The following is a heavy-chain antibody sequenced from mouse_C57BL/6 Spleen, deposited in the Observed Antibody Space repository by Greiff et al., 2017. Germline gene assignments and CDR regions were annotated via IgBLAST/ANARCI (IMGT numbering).Heavy chain of an antibody. Sequence: VQLQQSGAELMKPGASVKISCKATGYTFTGYWIEWVKQRPGHGLEWIGEIFPGNGSTNYNEKFKGKATFTADTSSNTAYMQLSSLTTEDSAIYYCARQLRLHMDYRGQGTSVTVSS. D-gene: IGHD3-2*02. CDR3: ARQLRLHMDY. V-gene: IGHV1-9*01. J-gene: IGHJ4*01. CDR1: GYTFTGYW. CDR2: IFPGNGST.